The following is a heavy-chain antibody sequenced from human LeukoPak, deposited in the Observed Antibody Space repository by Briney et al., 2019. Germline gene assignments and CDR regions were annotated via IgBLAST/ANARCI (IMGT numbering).Heavy chain of an antibody. V-gene: IGHV4-59*01. D-gene: IGHD5-12*01. CDR1: GASMDSYY. Sequence: SETLSLTCTVSGASMDSYYWSWIRQPPGKGLEWIGYVYSSGSTNYNPSVKSRVTISVDTSKNQFSLKVSSVTAADTAVYYCGRGFGSGYDFPTYFYGMDLWGQGTTVTVSS. CDR2: VYSSGST. J-gene: IGHJ6*02. CDR3: GRGFGSGYDFPTYFYGMDL.